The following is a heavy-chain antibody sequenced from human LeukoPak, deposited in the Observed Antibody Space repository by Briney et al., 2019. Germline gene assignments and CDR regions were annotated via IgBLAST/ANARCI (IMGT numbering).Heavy chain of an antibody. CDR2: IIPIFGTA. D-gene: IGHD2-2*01. J-gene: IGHJ5*02. Sequence: EASVKVSCKASGGTFSSYAISWVRQAPGQGLEWMGGIIPIFGTANYAQKFQGRVTITADESTSTAYMELSSLRSEDTAVYYCARDRCSSTSCYGFAWFDPWGQGTLVTVSS. CDR3: ARDRCSSTSCYGFAWFDP. CDR1: GGTFSSYA. V-gene: IGHV1-69*13.